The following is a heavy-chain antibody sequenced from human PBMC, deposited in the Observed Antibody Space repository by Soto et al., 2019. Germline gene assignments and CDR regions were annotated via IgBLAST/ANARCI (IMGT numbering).Heavy chain of an antibody. CDR1: GFTFSTYV. D-gene: IGHD3-22*01. CDR2: ITSSGSAI. Sequence: GGSLRLSCAASGFTFSTYVMHWVRQAPGKGLQWVSFITSSGSAIYYADSVMGRFTISRDNAKNSLHLQMNSLRAEDTAVYYCARYDSSGYYWPYYYYGMDVWGQGTTVTVSS. V-gene: IGHV3-48*01. CDR3: ARYDSSGYYWPYYYYGMDV. J-gene: IGHJ6*02.